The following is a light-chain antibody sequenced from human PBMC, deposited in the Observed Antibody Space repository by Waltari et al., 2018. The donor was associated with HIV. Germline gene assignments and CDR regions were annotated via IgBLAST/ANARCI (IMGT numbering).Light chain of an antibody. CDR2: EVT. Sequence: QSALTQPPSASGSPGQSVTIPSTGTSSDLGGYNSVSWYQQHPGKAPKLIMTEVTKRPSGVPDRFSGSKSGNTASLTVSGLQAEDEAHYYCSSYAPTNNFYVLFGGGTALTVL. V-gene: IGLV2-8*01. J-gene: IGLJ2*01. CDR3: SSYAPTNNFYVL. CDR1: SSDLGGYNS.